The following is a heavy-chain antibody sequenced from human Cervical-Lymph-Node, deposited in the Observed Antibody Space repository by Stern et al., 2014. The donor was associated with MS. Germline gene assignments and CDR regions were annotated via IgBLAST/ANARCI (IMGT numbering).Heavy chain of an antibody. CDR1: GYTFTYRY. J-gene: IGHJ3*02. CDR3: ASQIVIESRLSPDAFDI. CDR2: ITPFNGNT. V-gene: IGHV1-45*02. D-gene: IGHD2/OR15-2a*01. Sequence: QLVESGAEVKKTGSSVKVSCKASGYTFTYRYLHWVRQAPGQALEWMGWITPFNGNTNYAQKFQDRVTITRDRSMSTAYMELSSLRSEDTAMYYCASQIVIESRLSPDAFDIWGQGTMVTVSS.